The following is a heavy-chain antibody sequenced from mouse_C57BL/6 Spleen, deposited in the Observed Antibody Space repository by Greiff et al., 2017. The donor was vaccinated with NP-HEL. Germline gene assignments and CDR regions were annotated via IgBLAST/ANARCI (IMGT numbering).Heavy chain of an antibody. J-gene: IGHJ4*01. CDR2: IDPEDGGT. D-gene: IGHD2-5*01. CDR3: ARCSNYVTMDY. V-gene: IGHV14-2*01. Sequence: EVQLQQSGAELVKPGASVKLSCTASGFTIKDYYMHWVKQRTEQGLAWIGRIDPEDGGTKYAPKFQGKATITADTSSNTAYLQLSSLTSEDTAVYYCARCSNYVTMDYWGQGTSVTVSS. CDR1: GFTIKDYY.